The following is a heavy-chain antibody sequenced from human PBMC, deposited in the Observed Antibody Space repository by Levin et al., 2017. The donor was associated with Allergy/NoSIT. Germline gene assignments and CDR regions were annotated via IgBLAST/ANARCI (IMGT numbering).Heavy chain of an antibody. Sequence: ASVKVSCKASGYTFTSYGISWVRQAPGQGLEWMGWISAYNGNTNYAQKLQGRVTMTTDTSTSTAYMELRSLRSDDTAVYYCARIPSSGWYEYYFDYWGQGTLVTVSS. CDR2: ISAYNGNT. CDR1: GYTFTSYG. V-gene: IGHV1-18*01. D-gene: IGHD6-19*01. J-gene: IGHJ4*02. CDR3: ARIPSSGWYEYYFDY.